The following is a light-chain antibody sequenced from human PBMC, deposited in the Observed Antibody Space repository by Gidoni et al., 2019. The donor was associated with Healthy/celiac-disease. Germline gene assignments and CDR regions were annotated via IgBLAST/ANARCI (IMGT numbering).Light chain of an antibody. V-gene: IGLV1-40*01. CDR3: QSYDSSLPYV. J-gene: IGLJ1*01. CDR1: SSNIGAGYD. Sequence: QSVLTQPPSVSGAPGPRVTISCTGSSSNIGAGYDVHWYQQLPGTAPKLLIYGNSNRPSGVPDRFSGSKSGTSASLAITGLQAEDEADYYCQSYDSSLPYVFGTGTKVTVL. CDR2: GNS.